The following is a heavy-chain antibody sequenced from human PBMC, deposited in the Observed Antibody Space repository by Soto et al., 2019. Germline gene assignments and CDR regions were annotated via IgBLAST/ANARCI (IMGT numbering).Heavy chain of an antibody. CDR3: ARGGGGDAFDI. V-gene: IGHV3-33*01. CDR1: GFTFSSYG. J-gene: IGHJ3*02. D-gene: IGHD3-16*01. CDR2: IWYDGSNK. Sequence: QVQLVESGGGVVQPGRSLRLSCAASGFTFSSYGMHWVRQAPGKGLEWVAVIWYDGSNKYYADSVKGRFTISRDNSKNTLYLQMNSLRAEDTAVYYCARGGGGDAFDIWGQGTMVTVSS.